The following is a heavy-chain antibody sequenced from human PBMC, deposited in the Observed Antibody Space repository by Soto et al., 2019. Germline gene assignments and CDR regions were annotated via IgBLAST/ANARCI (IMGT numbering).Heavy chain of an antibody. D-gene: IGHD2-15*01. CDR2: IYWDDDK. V-gene: IGHV2-5*02. Sequence: KESGPTLVKPTQTLTLTCTFSGFSFSTSGVGVGWIRQPPGQALEWLALIYWDDDKRYSPSLKSRLTITKDTSKNQVVLTMTNMDPVDTATYYCAHRPSYCSGGSCYSGFDYWGQGTLVTVSS. CDR3: AHRPSYCSGGSCYSGFDY. CDR1: GFSFSTSGVG. J-gene: IGHJ4*02.